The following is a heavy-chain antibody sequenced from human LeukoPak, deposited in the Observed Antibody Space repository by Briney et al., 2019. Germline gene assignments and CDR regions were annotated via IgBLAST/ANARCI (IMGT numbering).Heavy chain of an antibody. D-gene: IGHD1-20*01. J-gene: IGHJ4*02. Sequence: ASLKVSCKASGYTFTDYYIHWVRQAPGQGLEWMGWTNPNSGGTDYAQKFQDRVTMTRDTSISTAYMELSRLTSDDTAVYYCSRGRGVTGITDVLIDYWGQGTLVTVSS. CDR1: GYTFTDYY. V-gene: IGHV1-2*02. CDR3: SRGRGVTGITDVLIDY. CDR2: TNPNSGGT.